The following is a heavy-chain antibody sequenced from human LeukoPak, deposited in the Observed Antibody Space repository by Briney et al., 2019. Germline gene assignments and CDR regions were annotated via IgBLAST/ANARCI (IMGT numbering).Heavy chain of an antibody. J-gene: IGHJ5*02. D-gene: IGHD2-2*01. CDR2: INPNSGGT. CDR3: ARDSPPYCSSTSCVFDP. V-gene: IGHV1-2*02. CDR1: GYTFTGYY. Sequence: GASVKASCKASGYTFTGYYMHWVRQAPGQGLEWMGWINPNSGGTNYAQKFQGRVTMTRETSISTAYMELSRLRSDDTAVYYCARDSPPYCSSTSCVFDPWGQGTLVTVSS.